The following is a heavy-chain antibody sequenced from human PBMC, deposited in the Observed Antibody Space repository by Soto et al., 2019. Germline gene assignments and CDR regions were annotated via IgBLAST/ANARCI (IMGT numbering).Heavy chain of an antibody. D-gene: IGHD1-26*01. CDR1: GFTFSSYW. CDR3: ARVGGELHKGPRVAFDI. J-gene: IGHJ3*02. CDR2: IKQDGSEK. V-gene: IGHV3-7*05. Sequence: GGSLRLSCAASGFTFSSYWMSWVRQAPGKGLEWVANIKQDGSEKYYVDSVKGRFTSSRDNAKNSLYLQMNSLRAEDTAVYYWARVGGELHKGPRVAFDIWGQGTMVTVSS.